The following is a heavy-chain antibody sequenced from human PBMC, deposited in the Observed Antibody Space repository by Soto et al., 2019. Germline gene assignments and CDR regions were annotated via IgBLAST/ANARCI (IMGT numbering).Heavy chain of an antibody. J-gene: IGHJ4*02. D-gene: IGHD5-18*01. CDR1: GYTFTSYY. V-gene: IGHV1-46*01. CDR3: ARGGYSYGFDY. CDR2: INPTGGST. Sequence: QVQLVQSGAEVRKPGASVKVSCKASGYTFTSYYMHWVRQAPGQGLEWMGIINPTGGSTTYAQKFQGRVTMTRDTSTSTVYMEMSSLRSEDTAVYYCARGGYSYGFDYWGQGTLVTVSS.